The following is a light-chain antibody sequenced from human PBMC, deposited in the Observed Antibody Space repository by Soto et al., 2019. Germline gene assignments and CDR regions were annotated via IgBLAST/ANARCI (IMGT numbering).Light chain of an antibody. CDR3: SSYTSTSTVV. CDR1: SSDVGGYNY. CDR2: DVS. V-gene: IGLV2-14*03. J-gene: IGLJ2*01. Sequence: QSALTQPASVSGSPRQSITISCTGTSSDVGGYNYVSWYQHHPGKAPKLIIYDVSNRPSGVSNRFSGSKSDNTSYLPISGIQAEDEADYYCSSYTSTSTVVFGGGTKLTVL.